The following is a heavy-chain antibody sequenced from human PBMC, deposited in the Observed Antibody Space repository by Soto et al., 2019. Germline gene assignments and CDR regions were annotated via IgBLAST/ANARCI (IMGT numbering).Heavy chain of an antibody. CDR2: IYWDDAK. CDR1: GFSLSTSGVG. V-gene: IGHV2-5*02. D-gene: IGHD6-13*01. CDR3: AHRSSYGSSWYGYYYYGMDV. Sequence: QITLKESGPTLVKPTQPLTLTCTFSGFSLSTSGVGVGWIRQPPGKALEWLALIYWDDAKRHSPSLKSRLTTPKDTSXXQXVXXMTHMEPVDTATYDRAHRSSYGSSWYGYYYYGMDVWGQGTTVTVS. J-gene: IGHJ6*02.